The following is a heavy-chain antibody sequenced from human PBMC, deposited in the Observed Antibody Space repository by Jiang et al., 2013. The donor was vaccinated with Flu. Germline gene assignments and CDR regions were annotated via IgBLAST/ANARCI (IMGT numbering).Heavy chain of an antibody. J-gene: IGHJ3*02. CDR3: ARGSATMIVVVYVLEKDAAFDI. CDR2: ISSSGSTI. CDR1: GFTFSSYE. Sequence: AASGFTFSSYEMNWVRQAPGKGLEWVSYISSSGSTIYYADSVKGRFTISRDNAKNSLYLQMNSLRAEDTAVYYCARGSATMIVVVYVLEKDAAFDIWGQGTMVTVSS. V-gene: IGHV3-48*03. D-gene: IGHD3-22*01.